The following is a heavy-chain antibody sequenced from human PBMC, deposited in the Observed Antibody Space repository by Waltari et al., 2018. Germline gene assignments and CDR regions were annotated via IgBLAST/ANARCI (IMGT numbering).Heavy chain of an antibody. V-gene: IGHV4-39*07. J-gene: IGHJ4*02. Sequence: QLQLQASGPGLVKPSETLSLTCTVSGGSISSSSYYWGWIRQPPGKGLEWIGSIYYSGSTYYNPSLKSRVTISVDTSKNQFSLKLSSVTAADTAVYYCARSGALVGATGYWGQGTLVTVSS. D-gene: IGHD1-26*01. CDR1: GGSISSSSYY. CDR3: ARSGALVGATGY. CDR2: IYYSGST.